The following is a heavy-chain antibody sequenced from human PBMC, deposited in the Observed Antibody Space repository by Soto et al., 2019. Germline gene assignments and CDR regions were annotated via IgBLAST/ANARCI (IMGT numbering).Heavy chain of an antibody. D-gene: IGHD2-15*01. J-gene: IGHJ5*02. Sequence: QVQLVQSGAEVKKSGSSVKVSCKASGGTFSTYTFSWVRQAPGQGLEWMGRIIPIFGTPYYEQKFRGRVTITAAKSTSTVYMELSSLGSEDTAVYFCARGLECRGYCLDKPTWFGPWGQGTLVTVSS. V-gene: IGHV1-69*06. CDR1: GGTFSTYT. CDR3: ARGLECRGYCLDKPTWFGP. CDR2: IIPIFGTP.